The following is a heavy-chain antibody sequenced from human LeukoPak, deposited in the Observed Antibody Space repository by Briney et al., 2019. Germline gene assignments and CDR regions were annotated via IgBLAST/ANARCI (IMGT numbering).Heavy chain of an antibody. D-gene: IGHD3-10*01. CDR2: MNPNSGNT. CDR3: ARAFYGSGSYSDWFDP. CDR1: GYTFTSYD. J-gene: IGHJ5*02. V-gene: IGHV1-8*02. Sequence: ASVKVSCKASGYTFTSYDINWVRQATGQGLEWMGWMNPNSGNTGYAQKFQGRVTMTRDTSISTAYMELGRLRSDDTAVYYCARAFYGSGSYSDWFDPWGQGTLVTVSS.